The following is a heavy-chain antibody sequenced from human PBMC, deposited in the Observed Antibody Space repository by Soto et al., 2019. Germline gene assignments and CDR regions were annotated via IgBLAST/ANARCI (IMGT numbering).Heavy chain of an antibody. CDR2: IYHSGST. CDR1: GGSISSSNW. D-gene: IGHD6-13*01. V-gene: IGHV4-4*02. J-gene: IGHJ4*02. CDR3: ARAAMGGSSWPFDY. Sequence: QVQLQESGPGLVKPSGTLSLTCAVSGGSISSSNWWSWVRQPPGKGLEWIGEIYHSGSTNYNPSPKSRVTISVDKSTNQFSLTPSSVTAADTAVYYCARAAMGGSSWPFDYWGQGTLVTVSS.